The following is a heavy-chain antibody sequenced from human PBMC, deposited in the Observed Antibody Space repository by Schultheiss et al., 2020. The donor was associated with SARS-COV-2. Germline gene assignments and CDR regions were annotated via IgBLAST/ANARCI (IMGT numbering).Heavy chain of an antibody. CDR1: GFTFSSYA. CDR3: TTEVIGGYSSSWSTIPYFDY. V-gene: IGHV3-23*01. D-gene: IGHD6-13*01. Sequence: GGSLRLSCAASGFTFSSYAMSWVRQAPGKGLEWVSAISGSGGSTYYADSVKGRFTISRDNSKNTLYLQMNSLRAEDTAVYYCTTEVIGGYSSSWSTIPYFDYWGQGTLVTVSS. CDR2: ISGSGGST. J-gene: IGHJ4*02.